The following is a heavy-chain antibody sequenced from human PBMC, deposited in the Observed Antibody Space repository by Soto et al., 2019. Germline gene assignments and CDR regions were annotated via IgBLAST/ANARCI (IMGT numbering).Heavy chain of an antibody. CDR2: IYYSGST. CDR1: GGSISSGDYY. D-gene: IGHD3-10*01. CDR3: ARWWFGEFFDY. Sequence: QVQLQESGPGLVKPSQTLSLTCTVSGGSISSGDYYWSWIRQPPGKGLEWIGYIYYSGSTYYNPSLKSRVTXSXATSKHQFSLKPSSVTAADTAVYYCARWWFGEFFDYWGQGTLVTVSS. V-gene: IGHV4-30-4*01. J-gene: IGHJ4*02.